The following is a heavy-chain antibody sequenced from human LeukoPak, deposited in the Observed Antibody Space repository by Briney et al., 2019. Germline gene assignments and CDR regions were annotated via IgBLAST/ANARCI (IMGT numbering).Heavy chain of an antibody. D-gene: IGHD3-3*01. J-gene: IGHJ4*02. Sequence: PESLSLTCALYGGSSSGYYWSCIRPPPGGGREWGVKNNHSGSTNYNPSLKSRVTISVDTSKNQFSLKLSSVTAADTAVYYCALGFAVVRPVPFDYWGQGTLVTVSS. V-gene: IGHV4-34*01. CDR1: GGSSSGYY. CDR2: NNHSGST. CDR3: ALGFAVVRPVPFDY.